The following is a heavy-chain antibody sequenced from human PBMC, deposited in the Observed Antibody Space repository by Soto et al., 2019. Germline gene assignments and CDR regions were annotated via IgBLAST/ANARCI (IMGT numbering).Heavy chain of an antibody. CDR2: ISYDGSNK. CDR1: GFTFSSYG. J-gene: IGHJ4*02. V-gene: IGHV3-30*03. D-gene: IGHD1-1*01. Sequence: QVQLVESGGGVVQPGRSLRLSCAASGFTFSSYGMHWVRQAPGKGLEWVAVISYDGSNKYYADSVKGRFTISRDNSKNTLYLQINSLRAEDTAVYYCATNSHTKRIQKSYFDYWGQGTLVTVSS. CDR3: ATNSHTKRIQKSYFDY.